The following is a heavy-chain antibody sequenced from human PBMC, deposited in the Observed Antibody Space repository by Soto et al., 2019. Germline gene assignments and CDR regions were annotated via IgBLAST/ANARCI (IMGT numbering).Heavy chain of an antibody. D-gene: IGHD3-9*01. CDR1: GFTFSNYG. V-gene: IGHV3-30*18. CDR3: AKQLRNFDWDDAFDI. J-gene: IGHJ3*02. CDR2: VSYDGNNK. Sequence: QVQLVESGGGVVQSGRSLRLSCAASGFTFSNYGMHWVRQAPGKGLEWVAFVSYDGNNKNYADSVKGRFTISRDNSKNTLYLQMNGLRAEDTAVFYCAKQLRNFDWDDAFDIWGQGTTVTVSS.